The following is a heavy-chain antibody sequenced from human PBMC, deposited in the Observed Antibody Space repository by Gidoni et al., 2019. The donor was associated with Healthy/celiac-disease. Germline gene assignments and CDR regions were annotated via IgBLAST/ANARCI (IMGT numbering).Heavy chain of an antibody. Sequence: EVQLVESGGGLVQPGRSLSLSCAASGFTFDAYAMHWVRQAPGKGLEWVSGIRWNSGSIGYADSVKGRFTISRDNAKNSLYLQMNSLRAEDTALYYCAKRETLYCSSTSCYGAFDIWGQGTMVTVSS. J-gene: IGHJ3*02. CDR2: IRWNSGSI. V-gene: IGHV3-9*01. D-gene: IGHD2-2*01. CDR1: GFTFDAYA. CDR3: AKRETLYCSSTSCYGAFDI.